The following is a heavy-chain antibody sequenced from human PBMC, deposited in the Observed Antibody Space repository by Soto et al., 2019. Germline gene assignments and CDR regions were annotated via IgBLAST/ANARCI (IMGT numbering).Heavy chain of an antibody. Sequence: ASVKVSCKASGYTFTSYGISWVRQAPGQGLEWMGWISAYNGNTNYAQKLQGRVTMTTDTSTSTAYMELRGLRSDDTAVYFCARDMTGGHICFVPWGQGTLVTVSS. CDR3: ARDMTGGHICFVP. D-gene: IGHD1-20*01. J-gene: IGHJ5*02. CDR1: GYTFTSYG. CDR2: ISAYNGNT. V-gene: IGHV1-18*01.